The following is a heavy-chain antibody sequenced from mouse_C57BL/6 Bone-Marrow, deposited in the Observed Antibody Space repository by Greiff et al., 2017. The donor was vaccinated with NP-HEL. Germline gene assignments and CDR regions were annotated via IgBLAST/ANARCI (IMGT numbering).Heavy chain of an antibody. J-gene: IGHJ4*01. CDR1: GYTFTSYW. D-gene: IGHD1-1*01. CDR2: IHPSDSDT. V-gene: IGHV1-74*01. CDR3: AIRSSYDYAMDY. Sequence: QVQLKQPGAELVKPGASVKVSCKASGYTFTSYWMHWVKQRPGQGLEWIGRIHPSDSDTNYNQKFKGKATLTVDKSSSTAYMQLSSLTSEDSAVYYCAIRSSYDYAMDYWGQGTSVTVSS.